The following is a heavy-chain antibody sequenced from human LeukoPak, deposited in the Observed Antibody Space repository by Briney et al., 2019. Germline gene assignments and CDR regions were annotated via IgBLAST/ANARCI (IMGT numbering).Heavy chain of an antibody. CDR3: ARGRFDIVATLHFDY. Sequence: ASVKVSCKASGYTFTSYGISWVRQAPGQGLEWMGWISAYNGNTNYAQKLQGRVTMTTDTSTSTAYMELRSLRSDDTAVYYCARGRFDIVATLHFDYWGQGTLVTVSS. V-gene: IGHV1-18*01. CDR1: GYTFTSYG. CDR2: ISAYNGNT. D-gene: IGHD5-12*01. J-gene: IGHJ4*02.